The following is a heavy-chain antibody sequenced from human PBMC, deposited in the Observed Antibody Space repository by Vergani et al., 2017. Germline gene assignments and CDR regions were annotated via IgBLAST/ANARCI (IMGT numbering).Heavy chain of an antibody. D-gene: IGHD1-26*01. CDR1: GFTFSSYG. CDR3: AREISGSYWGAFDI. CDR2: IWYDGSNK. V-gene: IGHV3-33*08. J-gene: IGHJ3*02. Sequence: VQLVESGGGLIQPGGSLRLSCAASGFTFSSYGMHWVRQAPGKGLEWVAVIWYDGSNKYYADSVKGRFTISRDNSKNTLYLQMNSLRAEDTAVYYCAREISGSYWGAFDIWGQGTMVTVSS.